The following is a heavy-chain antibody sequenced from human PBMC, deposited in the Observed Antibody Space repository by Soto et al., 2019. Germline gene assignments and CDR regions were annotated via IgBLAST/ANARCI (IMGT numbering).Heavy chain of an antibody. CDR3: ARGPRRDSSGWYYFDY. CDR1: GGSISSSNW. CDR2: IYHSGST. V-gene: IGHV4-4*02. D-gene: IGHD6-19*01. Sequence: PSETLSLTCAVSGGSISSSNWWSWVRQPPGKGLEWIGEIYHSGSTNYNPSLKSRVTISVDKSKNQFSLKLSSVTAADTAVYYCARGPRRDSSGWYYFDYWGQGTLVTVSS. J-gene: IGHJ4*02.